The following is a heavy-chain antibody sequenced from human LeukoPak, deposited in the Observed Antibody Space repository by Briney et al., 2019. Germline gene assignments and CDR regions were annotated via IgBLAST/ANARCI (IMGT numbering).Heavy chain of an antibody. CDR3: AKDPERYYYYGMDV. V-gene: IGHV3-9*01. CDR2: ISWNSGSI. J-gene: IGHJ6*02. CDR1: GFTFDDYA. D-gene: IGHD1-1*01. Sequence: GRSLRLSCAASGFTFDDYAMHWVRQAPGKGLEWVSGISWNSGSIGYADSVKGRFTISRDNAKNSLYLQMNSLSAEDTALYYCAKDPERYYYYGMDVWGQGTTVTVSS.